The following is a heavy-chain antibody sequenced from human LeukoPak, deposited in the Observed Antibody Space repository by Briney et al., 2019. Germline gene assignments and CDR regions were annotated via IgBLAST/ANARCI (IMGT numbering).Heavy chain of an antibody. CDR2: FYNSGSS. CDR1: GGSISDYY. V-gene: IGHV4-59*01. CDR3: TRGAGWLIDF. Sequence: SETLSLTCTVSGGSISDYYRGWIRQPPGKGLEWIGYFYNSGSSTYNPSLKSRVTISVDTSKEQFSLKVNSVTAADTAVYYCTRGAGWLIDFWGQGILVTVSS. D-gene: IGHD3-16*01. J-gene: IGHJ4*02.